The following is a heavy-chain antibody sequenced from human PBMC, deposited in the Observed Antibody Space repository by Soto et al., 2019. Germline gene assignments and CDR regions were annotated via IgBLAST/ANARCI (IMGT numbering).Heavy chain of an antibody. Sequence: QVQLQESGPGLVKPSQTLSLTCTVSGGSISSGDYYWSWIRQPPGKGLEWIGYIYYSGSTYYNPSLKSRVTISVDTSKNQFSLKLSSVTAADTAVYYCVRDLWFGEFIDAFDIWGQGTMVTVSS. CDR1: GGSISSGDYY. D-gene: IGHD3-10*01. CDR2: IYYSGST. V-gene: IGHV4-30-4*01. CDR3: VRDLWFGEFIDAFDI. J-gene: IGHJ3*02.